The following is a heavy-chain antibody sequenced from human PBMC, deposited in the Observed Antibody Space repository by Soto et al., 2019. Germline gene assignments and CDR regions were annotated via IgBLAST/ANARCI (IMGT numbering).Heavy chain of an antibody. CDR3: ARDRLGMTPNMDV. V-gene: IGHV3-30-3*01. CDR2: ISYDGSNK. D-gene: IGHD2-21*02. Sequence: PGGSLRLSCAASGFTFSSYAMHWVRQAPGKGLEWVAVISYDGSNKYYADSVKGRFTISRDNSKNTLYLQMNSLRAEDTAVYYCARDRLGMTPNMDVWGQGTTVTVSS. CDR1: GFTFSSYA. J-gene: IGHJ6*02.